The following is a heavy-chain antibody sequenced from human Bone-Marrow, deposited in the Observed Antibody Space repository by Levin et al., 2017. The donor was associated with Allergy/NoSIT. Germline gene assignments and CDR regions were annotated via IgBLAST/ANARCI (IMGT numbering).Heavy chain of an antibody. CDR3: AKAKTNSGFVVGFDS. CDR1: GFIFDDYA. V-gene: IGHV3-9*01. CDR2: ISWSSSVI. D-gene: IGHD1-26*01. Sequence: LAGGSLRLSCTASGFIFDDYAMHWVRLSPGKGLEWVSGISWSSSVIAYAASVKGRFTISRDNVKKSVYLQMNNLKTEDTALYYCAKAKTNSGFVVGFDSWGQGTRVIVSP. J-gene: IGHJ4*02.